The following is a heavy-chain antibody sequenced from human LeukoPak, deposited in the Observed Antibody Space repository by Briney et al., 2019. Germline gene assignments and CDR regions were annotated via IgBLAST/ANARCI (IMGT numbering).Heavy chain of an antibody. V-gene: IGHV4-34*01. Sequence: SETLSLTCTVYDDSYRNYYWTWIRQPPGKGLEWIGEINHFGRTNYSPSLKSRLTMSVGASRNQFSLTLTSVTAADTAVYYRARGVQRAALVPPYYFDFWGQGTLVTVSS. J-gene: IGHJ4*02. D-gene: IGHD5-18*01. CDR3: ARGVQRAALVPPYYFDF. CDR2: INHFGRT. CDR1: DDSYRNYY.